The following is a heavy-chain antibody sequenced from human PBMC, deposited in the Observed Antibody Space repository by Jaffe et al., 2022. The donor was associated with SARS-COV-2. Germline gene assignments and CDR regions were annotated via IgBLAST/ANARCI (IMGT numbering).Heavy chain of an antibody. CDR3: ARGASSGWSSLDY. D-gene: IGHD6-19*01. CDR1: GGSISSYY. Sequence: QVQLQESGPGLVKPSETLSLTCTVSGGSISSYYWSWIRQPPGKGLEWIGYIYYSGSTNYNPSLKSRVTISVDTSKNQFSLKLSSVTAADTAVYYCARGASSGWSSLDYWGQGTLVTVSS. V-gene: IGHV4-59*01. CDR2: IYYSGST. J-gene: IGHJ4*02.